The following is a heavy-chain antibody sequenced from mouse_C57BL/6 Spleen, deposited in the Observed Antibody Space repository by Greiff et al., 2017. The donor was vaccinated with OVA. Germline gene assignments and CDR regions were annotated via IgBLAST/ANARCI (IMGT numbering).Heavy chain of an antibody. CDR3: TRDSNSLYAMDY. V-gene: IGHV1-15*01. Sequence: QVQLQQSGAELVRPGASVTLSCKASGYTFTDYEMHWVKQTPVHGLEWIGAIDPETGGTAYNQKFKGKAILTADKSSSTAYMELRSLTSEDSAVYYCTRDSNSLYAMDYWGQGTSVTVSS. D-gene: IGHD2-5*01. CDR1: GYTFTDYE. CDR2: IDPETGGT. J-gene: IGHJ4*01.